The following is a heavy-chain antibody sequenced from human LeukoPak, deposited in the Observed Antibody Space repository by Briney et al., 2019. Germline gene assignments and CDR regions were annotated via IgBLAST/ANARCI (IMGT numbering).Heavy chain of an antibody. J-gene: IGHJ4*02. V-gene: IGHV3-48*03. CDR2: ISSSGTTI. CDR1: GFSFSVYE. Sequence: GGSLKLSCAASGFSFSVYEMHWVRQAPGKGLEWISDISSSGTTIYYADSVKGRFTISRDNAKNSLYLQMNSLRAEDTAVYYCATLTVATSFDYWGQGALVTVSS. D-gene: IGHD5-12*01. CDR3: ATLTVATSFDY.